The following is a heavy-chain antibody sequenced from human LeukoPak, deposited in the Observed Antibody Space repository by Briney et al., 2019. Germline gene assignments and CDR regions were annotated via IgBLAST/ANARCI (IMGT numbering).Heavy chain of an antibody. CDR3: ARGGLVVTWNLEYSWFDP. CDR2: INSDGSST. J-gene: IGHJ5*02. V-gene: IGHV3-74*01. Sequence: PGGSLRLSCAASGFTFSSYWMHWVRQAPGKGLVWVSRINSDGSSTSYADSGKGRFTISRDNAKNTLYLQMNSLRAEDTAVYYCARGGLVVTWNLEYSWFDPWGQGTLVTVSS. D-gene: IGHD1-1*01. CDR1: GFTFSSYW.